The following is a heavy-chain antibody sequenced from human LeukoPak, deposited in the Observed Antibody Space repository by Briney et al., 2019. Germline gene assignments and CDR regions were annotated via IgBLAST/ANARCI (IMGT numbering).Heavy chain of an antibody. CDR1: GFTLSSYW. D-gene: IGHD1-26*01. CDR2: IKQDGSEK. V-gene: IGHV3-7*03. Sequence: GGSLRLSCAASGFTLSSYWMSWVRQAPGKGLEWVANIKQDGSEKYYVDSVKGRFTISRDNAKNSLYLQMNSLRAEDTALYYCARDRGAVDYWGQGTLVTVSS. CDR3: ARDRGAVDY. J-gene: IGHJ4*02.